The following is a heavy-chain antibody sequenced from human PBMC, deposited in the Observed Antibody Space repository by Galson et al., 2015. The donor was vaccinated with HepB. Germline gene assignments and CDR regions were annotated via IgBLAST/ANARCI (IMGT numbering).Heavy chain of an antibody. J-gene: IGHJ4*02. D-gene: IGHD2-15*01. CDR2: ISACNGNT. CDR3: ARAWGGYCSGGSCYSPFDY. CDR1: GYTFTSYG. V-gene: IGHV1-18*04. Sequence: SVKVSCKASGYTFTSYGISWVRQAPGQGLEWMGWISACNGNTNYAQKLQGRVTMTTDTSTSTAYMELRSLRSDDTAVYYCARAWGGYCSGGSCYSPFDYWGQGTLVTVSS.